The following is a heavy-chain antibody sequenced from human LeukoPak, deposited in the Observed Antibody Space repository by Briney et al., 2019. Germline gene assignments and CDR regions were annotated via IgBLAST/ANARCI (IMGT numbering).Heavy chain of an antibody. Sequence: PSETLSLTCTVSGASISSYYWSWVRQPPGKGLEWMGYILYSQNTDYNHSLKRRVTLSLDTTRKRLSLKLRSVIAVNMGKYYCERRTTITANGAFDIWGQGTMVTVSS. CDR1: GASISSYY. J-gene: IGHJ3*02. CDR2: ILYSQNT. V-gene: IGHV4-59*01. D-gene: IGHD5-18*01. CDR3: ERRTTITANGAFDI.